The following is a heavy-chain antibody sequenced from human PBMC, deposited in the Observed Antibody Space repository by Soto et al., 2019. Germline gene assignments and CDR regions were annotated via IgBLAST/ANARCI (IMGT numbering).Heavy chain of an antibody. J-gene: IGHJ4*02. V-gene: IGHV1-18*01. CDR3: ARTLNEWSLGLD. CDR2: ISAYNGNT. CDR1: GYTFTSYG. D-gene: IGHD3-3*01. Sequence: GASVKVSCKASGYTFTSYGISWVRKAPGQGLEWMGWISAYNGNTNYAQKFQGRVTMTTDTSTSTAYMELRSLRSDDTAVYYCARTLNEWSLGLDWGQGTLVTVSS.